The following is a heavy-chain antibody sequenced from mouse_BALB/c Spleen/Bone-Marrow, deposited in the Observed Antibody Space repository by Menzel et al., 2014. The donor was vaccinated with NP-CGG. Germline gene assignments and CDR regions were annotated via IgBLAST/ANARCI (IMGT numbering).Heavy chain of an antibody. V-gene: IGHV1S81*02. Sequence: VQLQQSGAELVKPGASVKLSCKASGYTFTSYYMYWVKQRPGQGLEWIGGINPSNGGTNFYEKFKSKATLTVDKSSSTAYMQLSSLTSEDSAVYYCTRYGYDPLYAMDYWGQGTSVTVSS. J-gene: IGHJ4*01. D-gene: IGHD2-3*01. CDR2: INPSNGGT. CDR3: TRYGYDPLYAMDY. CDR1: GYTFTSYY.